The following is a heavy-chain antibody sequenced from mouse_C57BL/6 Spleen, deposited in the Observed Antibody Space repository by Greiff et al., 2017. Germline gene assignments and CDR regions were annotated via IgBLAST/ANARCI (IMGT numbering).Heavy chain of an antibody. CDR2: INPSSGYT. D-gene: IGHD2-3*01. CDR1: GHTFTSHW. CDR3: ARSRDGYPYFDY. J-gene: IGHJ2*01. V-gene: IGHV1-7*01. Sequence: QVQLQQSGAELAKPGASVKLSCKASGHTFTSHWMHWVKQRPGQGLEWIGYINPSSGYTKYNQKFKDKATLTADKSSSTAYMQLSSLTYEDSAVYDCARSRDGYPYFDYWGQGTTLTVSS.